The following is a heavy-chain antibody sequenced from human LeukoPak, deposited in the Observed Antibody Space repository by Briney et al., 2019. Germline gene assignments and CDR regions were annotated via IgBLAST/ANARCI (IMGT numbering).Heavy chain of an antibody. CDR1: GASISSSSYY. CDR3: ARKQTESMYDV. D-gene: IGHD2-8*01. V-gene: IGHV4-39*07. CDR2: FSSGGSA. Sequence: SETLSLTRIVPGASISSSSYYWAWLRQSPGKGLEWIGTFSSGGSAYYNPSLTSRLSISKNTSDNLFSLRLYSGTAAYTAVQYCARKQTESMYDVWGQGTQVTVSS. J-gene: IGHJ4*02.